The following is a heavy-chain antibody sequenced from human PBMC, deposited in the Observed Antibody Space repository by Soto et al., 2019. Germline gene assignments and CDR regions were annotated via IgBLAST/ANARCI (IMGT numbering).Heavy chain of an antibody. CDR1: GYSFTNYW. CDR3: EFQYTTRGQGMDV. Sequence: GESLKISCKGSGYSFTNYWISWVRQMPGKGLEWMGRIDPSDSYTNYSPSFQGHVTISADKSISTAYLQWSSLKASDTAMYYCEFQYTTRGQGMDVWGQGTTVTVSS. V-gene: IGHV5-10-1*01. J-gene: IGHJ6*02. D-gene: IGHD6-13*01. CDR2: IDPSDSYT.